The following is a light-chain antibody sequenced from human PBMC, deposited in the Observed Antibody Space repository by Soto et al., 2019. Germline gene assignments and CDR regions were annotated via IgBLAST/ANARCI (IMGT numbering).Light chain of an antibody. CDR3: QQYNNWPGWA. CDR1: QSVSSN. Sequence: EIVMTQSPVTLSVSPGERVTLSCRASQSVSSNLAWYQQKPGQPPRLLIYGASTRATGIPARFSGSGSGTEFTLTISSLQSEDVAVYYCQQYNNWPGWAFGQGTKVE. CDR2: GAS. V-gene: IGKV3-15*01. J-gene: IGKJ1*01.